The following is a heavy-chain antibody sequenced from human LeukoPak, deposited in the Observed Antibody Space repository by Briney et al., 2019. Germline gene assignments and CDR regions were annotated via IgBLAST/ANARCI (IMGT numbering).Heavy chain of an antibody. CDR2: FDPEDGET. Sequence: ASVKVSCKVSGYTLTELSMHWVRQAPGKGLEWMGGFDPEDGETIYAQKFQGRVTITEDTSTDTAYMELSSLRSEDTAVYYCATIRGGYEGYFDYWGQATLVTVSS. CDR3: ATIRGGYEGYFDY. CDR1: GYTLTELS. J-gene: IGHJ4*02. V-gene: IGHV1-24*01. D-gene: IGHD5-12*01.